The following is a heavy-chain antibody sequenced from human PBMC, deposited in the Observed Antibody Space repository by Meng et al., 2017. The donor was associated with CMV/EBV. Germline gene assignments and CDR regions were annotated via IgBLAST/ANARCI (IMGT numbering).Heavy chain of an antibody. CDR1: GHTFTSYH. J-gene: IGHJ4*02. CDR2: INPIGGST. V-gene: IGHV1-46*01. Sequence: HVQRRRFRVEVKKTGAPGKCTCKASGHTFTSYHMTWGGQAPGQGLEWMGRINPIGGSTSYAQKFRGRVTMTRDTSTSTVYMELSSLRSEDTAVYYCARESSYDFSHDYWGQGTLVTVSS. CDR3: ARESSYDFSHDY. D-gene: IGHD3-3*01.